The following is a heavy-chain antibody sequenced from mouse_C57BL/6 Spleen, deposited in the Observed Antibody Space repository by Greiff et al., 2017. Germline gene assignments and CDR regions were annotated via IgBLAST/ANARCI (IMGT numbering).Heavy chain of an antibody. CDR2: ISDGGSYT. J-gene: IGHJ2*01. V-gene: IGHV5-4*01. CDR3: ARGYYSNHYFDY. Sequence: EVHLVESGGGLVKPGGSLKLSCAASGSTFSSYAMSWVRQTPEKRLEWVATISDGGSYTYYPDNVKGRFTITRYNAKNNLYLQMSHLKSEDTAMYYCARGYYSNHYFDYWGQGTTLTVSS. D-gene: IGHD2-5*01. CDR1: GSTFSSYA.